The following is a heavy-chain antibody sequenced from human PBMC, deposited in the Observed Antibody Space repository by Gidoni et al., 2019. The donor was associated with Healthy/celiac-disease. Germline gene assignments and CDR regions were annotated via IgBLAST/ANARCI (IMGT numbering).Heavy chain of an antibody. V-gene: IGHV3-30-3*01. CDR3: ARGGQGGSFIVVVPAAIHQQLELDY. CDR2: ISYDGSNK. J-gene: IGHJ4*02. CDR1: GFTFSRYA. Sequence: QVQLVESGGGVVQPGRSLRLSCAASGFTFSRYAMHWVRQAPGKGLEWVAVISYDGSNKYYADSVKGRFTISRDNSKNTLYLQMNSLRAEDTAVYYCARGGQGGSFIVVVPAAIHQQLELDYWGQGTLVTVSS. D-gene: IGHD2-2*02.